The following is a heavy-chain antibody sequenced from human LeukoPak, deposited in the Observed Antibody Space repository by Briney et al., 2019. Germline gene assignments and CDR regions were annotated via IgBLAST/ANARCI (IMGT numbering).Heavy chain of an antibody. CDR1: GFTFSSYW. D-gene: IGHD2-2*01. CDR3: ARGGIVVVPAAGLDY. J-gene: IGHJ4*02. Sequence: GGSLRLSCAASGFTFSSYWMHWVRQAPGKGLVWVSRINSDGSSTSYADSVKGRFTISRDNAKNTLYPQMNSLRAEDTAVYYCARGGIVVVPAAGLDYWGQGTLVTVSS. V-gene: IGHV3-74*01. CDR2: INSDGSST.